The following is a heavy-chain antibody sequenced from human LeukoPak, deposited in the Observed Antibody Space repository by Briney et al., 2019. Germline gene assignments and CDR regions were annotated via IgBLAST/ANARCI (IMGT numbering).Heavy chain of an antibody. CDR1: GGSISSGGYY. J-gene: IGHJ3*02. D-gene: IGHD6-19*01. V-gene: IGHV4-30-2*01. Sequence: SETLSLTCTVSGGSISSGGYYWSWIRQPPGKGLEWIGYIYHSGSTNYNPSLKSRVTISVDTSKNQFSLKLSSVTAADTAVYYCARTLGWLVRRSSAFDIWGQGTMVTVSS. CDR2: IYHSGST. CDR3: ARTLGWLVRRSSAFDI.